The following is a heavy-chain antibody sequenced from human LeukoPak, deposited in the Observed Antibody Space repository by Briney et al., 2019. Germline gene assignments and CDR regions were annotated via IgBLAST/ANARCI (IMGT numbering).Heavy chain of an antibody. CDR3: AELGITVIGGV. CDR1: GFTFSSYE. J-gene: IGHJ6*04. V-gene: IGHV3-48*03. CDR2: IGSSGSTI. Sequence: GGSLRLSCAASGFTFSSYEMSWVRQAPGKGLEWVSYIGSSGSTIYYADSVKGRFTISRDNSKNSLYLQMNSLRAEDTAVYYCAELGITVIGGVWGKGTTVTITS. D-gene: IGHD3-10*02.